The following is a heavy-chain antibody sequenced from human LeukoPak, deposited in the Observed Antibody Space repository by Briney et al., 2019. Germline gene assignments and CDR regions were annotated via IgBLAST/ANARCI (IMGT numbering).Heavy chain of an antibody. D-gene: IGHD3-22*01. J-gene: IGHJ4*02. Sequence: GGSLRLSCAASGFTFSDYYMSWIRQAPGKGLEWVSYISSSGSTIYYADSVKGRFTISRDNAKNSPYLQMNSLSAEDTAVYYCARGPPYYYDSSGYYFDYGGQGTLVTVSS. CDR1: GFTFSDYY. CDR3: ARGPPYYYDSSGYYFDY. CDR2: ISSSGSTI. V-gene: IGHV3-11*01.